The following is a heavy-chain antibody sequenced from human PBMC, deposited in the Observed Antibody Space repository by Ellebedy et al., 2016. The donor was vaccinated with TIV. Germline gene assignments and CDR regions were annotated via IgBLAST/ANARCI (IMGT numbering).Heavy chain of an antibody. CDR3: AKARYSSSSVDYFDY. CDR1: GFTFSSYG. Sequence: GGSLRLXXAASGFTFSSYGMHWVRQAPGKGLEWVAVIWYDGSNKYYADSVKGRFTISRDNSKNTLYLQMNSLRAEDTAVYYCAKARYSSSSVDYFDYWGQGTLVTVSS. J-gene: IGHJ4*02. V-gene: IGHV3-33*06. D-gene: IGHD6-6*01. CDR2: IWYDGSNK.